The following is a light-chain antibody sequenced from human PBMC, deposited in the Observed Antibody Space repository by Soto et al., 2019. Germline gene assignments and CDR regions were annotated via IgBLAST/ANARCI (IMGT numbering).Light chain of an antibody. Sequence: EIVLTPSPATLSLSPGERAKISCRATQSVSSYLAWYLHKPGEAPRLLSSDASNRATLIPARFSGSGSWTHSTLTISTLEREEVAVYYCQQRSNWPTFGEGTKVEIK. CDR3: QQRSNWPT. V-gene: IGKV3-11*01. CDR1: QSVSSY. J-gene: IGKJ4*01. CDR2: DAS.